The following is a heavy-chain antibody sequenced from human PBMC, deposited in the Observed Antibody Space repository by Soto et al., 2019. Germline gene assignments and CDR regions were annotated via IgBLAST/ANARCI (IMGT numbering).Heavy chain of an antibody. CDR3: ARSSGYYLIDDC. CDR2: INAGNGNT. Sequence: QVQLVQSGAEEKKPGASVKVSCKASGYTFTSYAMHWVRQAPGQRLEWMGWINAGNGNTKYAQKFQGRVTITRDTSASTADMELTSLRSEDTAVYYCARSSGYYLIDDCWGQGTLVTVSS. D-gene: IGHD3-22*01. J-gene: IGHJ4*02. V-gene: IGHV1-3*05. CDR1: GYTFTSYA.